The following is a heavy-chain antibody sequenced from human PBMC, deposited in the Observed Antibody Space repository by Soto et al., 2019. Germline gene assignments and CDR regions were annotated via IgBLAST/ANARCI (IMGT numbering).Heavy chain of an antibody. V-gene: IGHV3-15*01. CDR2: IYSKTDGGTT. CDR3: TVYGGNGAFDS. Sequence: GFLRLSCAAAGSTFSIAWMSWVRQAPGKGLEWVGRIYSKTDGGTTDYAAPVKGRFTISRDDSQNTLWLQMNSLKIEDTAVYYCTVYGGNGAFDSWGQGTLVTVSS. D-gene: IGHD4-17*01. CDR1: GSTFSIAW. J-gene: IGHJ4*02.